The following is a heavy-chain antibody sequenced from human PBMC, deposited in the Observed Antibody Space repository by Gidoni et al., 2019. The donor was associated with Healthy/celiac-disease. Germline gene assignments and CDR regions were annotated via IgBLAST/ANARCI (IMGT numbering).Heavy chain of an antibody. CDR1: GYTFPGYY. CDR3: ASGGDSGYDGDNWFDP. V-gene: IGHV1-2*04. J-gene: IGHJ5*02. Sequence: QVQLVQSGAEVTKPGASVKVSCKASGYTFPGYYMHWVRQAPGQGLEWMGWINPNSGGTNYAQKFQGWVTMTRDTSISTAYMELSRLRSDDTAVYYCASGGDSGYDGDNWFDPWGQGTLVTVSS. CDR2: INPNSGGT. D-gene: IGHD5-12*01.